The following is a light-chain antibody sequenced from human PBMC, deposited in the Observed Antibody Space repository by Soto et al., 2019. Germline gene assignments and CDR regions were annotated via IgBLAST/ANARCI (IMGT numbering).Light chain of an antibody. J-gene: IGKJ1*01. V-gene: IGKV3-15*01. Sequence: EILMTHSPSTLSIPPAARPPLSCSASQSVTSNLAWYQQKPGQAPRLLIYGASTRATGIPARSSGSGCGTDFTLTISRLEPEDYAVYYCHQHGHSLWPFGQGTKVDIK. CDR1: QSVTSN. CDR3: HQHGHSLWP. CDR2: GAS.